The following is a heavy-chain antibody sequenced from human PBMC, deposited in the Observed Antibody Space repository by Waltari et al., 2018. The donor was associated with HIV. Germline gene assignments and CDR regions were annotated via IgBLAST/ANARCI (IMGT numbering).Heavy chain of an antibody. CDR2: SYPGDSDT. J-gene: IGHJ6*02. Sequence: EVQLVQSGAEVKKPGESLKISCKGSGYSFTSYWIGWVRKMPGKGLEWMGISYPGDSDTRYSPSFQGQVTISADKSISTAYLQWSSLKASDTAMYYCARGIAADDTGNNYYYYGMDVWGQGTTVTVSS. V-gene: IGHV5-51*01. D-gene: IGHD6-13*01. CDR1: GYSFTSYW. CDR3: ARGIAADDTGNNYYYYGMDV.